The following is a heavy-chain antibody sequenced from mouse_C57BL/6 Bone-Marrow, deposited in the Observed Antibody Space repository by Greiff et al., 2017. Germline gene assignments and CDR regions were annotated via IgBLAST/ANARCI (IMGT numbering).Heavy chain of an antibody. CDR2: IYPGSGST. CDR3: ARLYYGSSYEGDY. J-gene: IGHJ2*01. V-gene: IGHV1-55*01. D-gene: IGHD1-1*01. CDR1: GYTFTSYW. Sequence: QVQLQQPGAELVKPGASVKMSCTASGYTFTSYWITWVKQRPGQGLEWIGDIYPGSGSTNYNEKFKSKATLTVDTSSSTAYMQLSSLTSEDSAVYYCARLYYGSSYEGDYWGQGTTLTVSS.